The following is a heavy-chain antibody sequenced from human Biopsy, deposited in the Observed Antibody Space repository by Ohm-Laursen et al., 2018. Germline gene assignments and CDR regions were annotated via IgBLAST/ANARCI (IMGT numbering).Heavy chain of an antibody. J-gene: IGHJ4*02. CDR1: GFTFSSYA. CDR3: AKCMTGGSNYYFHH. D-gene: IGHD2-8*01. Sequence: SLRLSCSASGFTFSSYAMTWVRQAPGKGLAWVSVINTSGGSTHYAVSVKGRFTISRDNSKNTLYLRMNSLRGEDTAVYYCAKCMTGGSNYYFHHCGQGTLVTVSS. CDR2: INTSGGST. V-gene: IGHV3-23*01.